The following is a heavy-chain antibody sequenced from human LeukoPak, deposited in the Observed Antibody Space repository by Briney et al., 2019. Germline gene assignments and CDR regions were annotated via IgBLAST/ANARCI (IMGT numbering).Heavy chain of an antibody. Sequence: ASVKVSCKASGYTFINYYMHWVRQAPGQGLEWMGIINPSGGSASYAQKSQGRVTMTRDTSTSTVDMELSSLKFEDTAVYYCAREAYGSGRRLGMDVWGQGTTVTVSS. D-gene: IGHD3-10*01. CDR1: GYTFINYY. J-gene: IGHJ6*02. CDR3: AREAYGSGRRLGMDV. V-gene: IGHV1-46*01. CDR2: INPSGGSA.